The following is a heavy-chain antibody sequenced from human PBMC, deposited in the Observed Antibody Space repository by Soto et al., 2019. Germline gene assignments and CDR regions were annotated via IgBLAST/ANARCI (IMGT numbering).Heavy chain of an antibody. CDR1: GFNFSSYD. CDR2: IGTAGDT. CDR3: ARAGQGASCSGGSCYLGASDV. V-gene: IGHV3-13*01. D-gene: IGHD2-15*01. J-gene: IGHJ3*01. Sequence: EVQLVESGGGLVQPGESLRLSCEASGFNFSSYDMHWVRQATGKGLEWVSVIGTAGDTYYPGSVKGRFTISRENAKNSLYLQMNSLRGGDTAVYYCARAGQGASCSGGSCYLGASDVWGQGTMVTVSS.